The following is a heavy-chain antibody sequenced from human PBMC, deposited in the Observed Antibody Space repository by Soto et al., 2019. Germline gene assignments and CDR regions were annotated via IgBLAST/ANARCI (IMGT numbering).Heavy chain of an antibody. D-gene: IGHD3-10*01. V-gene: IGHV5-51*01. CDR3: ARHKGRVYYYYGMDV. J-gene: IGHJ6*02. Sequence: PGESLKISCKGSGYSFTSYWIGWVRQMPGKGLEWMGIIYPGDSDTRYSPSFQGQVTISADKSISTAYLQWSSLKASDTAMYYCARHKGRVYYYYGMDVWGQGTTVTVS. CDR1: GYSFTSYW. CDR2: IYPGDSDT.